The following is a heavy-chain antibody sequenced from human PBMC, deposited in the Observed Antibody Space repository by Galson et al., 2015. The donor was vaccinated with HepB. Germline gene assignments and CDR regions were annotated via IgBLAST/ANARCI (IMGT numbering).Heavy chain of an antibody. CDR3: ARGDSWNYVDY. J-gene: IGHJ4*02. CDR2: ISYTGST. D-gene: IGHD1-20*01. V-gene: IGHV4-59*01. Sequence: ETLSLTCTVSGGSISSNNWIWLRQPPGKRLEWIGYISYTGSTNYNPSLNSRVTISVDTSKNQFSLKLSSVTATDTALYYCARGDSWNYVDYWGQGTLVTVSS. CDR1: GGSISSNN.